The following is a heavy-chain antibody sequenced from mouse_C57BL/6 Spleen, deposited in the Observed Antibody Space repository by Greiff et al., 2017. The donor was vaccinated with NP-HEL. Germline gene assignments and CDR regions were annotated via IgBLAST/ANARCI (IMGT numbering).Heavy chain of an antibody. CDR3: ARWQLRLHYYAMDY. J-gene: IGHJ4*01. Sequence: VQLQQSGPELVKPGASVKISCKASGYAFSSSWMNWVKQRPGKGLEWIGRIYPGDGDTNYNGKFKGKATLTADKSSSTAYMQLSSLTSEDSAVYFGARWQLRLHYYAMDYWGQGTSVTVSS. D-gene: IGHD3-2*02. V-gene: IGHV1-82*01. CDR1: GYAFSSSW. CDR2: IYPGDGDT.